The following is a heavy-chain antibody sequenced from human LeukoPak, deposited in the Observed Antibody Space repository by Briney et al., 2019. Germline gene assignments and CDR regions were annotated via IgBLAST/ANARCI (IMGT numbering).Heavy chain of an antibody. CDR2: MNPNSGNT. V-gene: IGHV1-8*01. D-gene: IGHD4-11*01. CDR1: GYTFTSYD. Sequence: ASVKVSCKASGYTFTSYDINWVRQATGQGLEWMGWMNPNSGNTGYAQKFQGRVTMTRNTSISTAYMELSSLRSEDTAVYYCARDLPTVTTLFDYWGQGTLVTVSS. J-gene: IGHJ4*02. CDR3: ARDLPTVTTLFDY.